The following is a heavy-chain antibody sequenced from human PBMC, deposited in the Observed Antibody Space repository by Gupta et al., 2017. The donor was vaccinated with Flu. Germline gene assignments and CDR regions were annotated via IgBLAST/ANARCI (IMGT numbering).Heavy chain of an antibody. D-gene: IGHD6-19*01. CDR3: VKYSSPLEKTYYYYGMDV. CDR2: IKKDGSEK. V-gene: IGHV3-7*01. J-gene: IGHJ6*02. Sequence: MSWVRQGPGKGLEWVAKIKKDGSEKYYVDSAKGRFTISRDNAKNSLYRQMNSLRAEDTAVYYCVKYSSPLEKTYYYYGMDVWGQGTTVTVSS.